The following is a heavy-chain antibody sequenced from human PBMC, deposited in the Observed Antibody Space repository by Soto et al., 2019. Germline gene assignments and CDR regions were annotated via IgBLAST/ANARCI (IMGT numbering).Heavy chain of an antibody. Sequence: SETLSLTCTVSGGSINNYYWSWIRQPPGKGLEWIGYSYYSGRTSYNPSLKGRVTISVDTSKNQFSLKLSSVTAADTAVYYCARIIAVAGSRIDYWGQGTLVTVSS. CDR2: SYYSGRT. D-gene: IGHD6-19*01. CDR1: GGSINNYY. CDR3: ARIIAVAGSRIDY. J-gene: IGHJ4*02. V-gene: IGHV4-59*08.